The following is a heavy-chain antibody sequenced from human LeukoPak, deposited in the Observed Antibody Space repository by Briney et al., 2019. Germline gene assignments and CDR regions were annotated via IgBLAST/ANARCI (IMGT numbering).Heavy chain of an antibody. J-gene: IGHJ5*02. D-gene: IGHD2-2*01. CDR2: ISGGGGST. CDR1: GFTFSSYA. Sequence: GGSLRLSCAASGFTFSSYAMSWVRQAPGKGLEWVSVISGGGGSTYYADSVKGRFTISRDNSKNMLYLQMNSLRADDTAVYYCARSPTAINGYFDPWGQGTLVTVSS. CDR3: ARSPTAINGYFDP. V-gene: IGHV3-23*01.